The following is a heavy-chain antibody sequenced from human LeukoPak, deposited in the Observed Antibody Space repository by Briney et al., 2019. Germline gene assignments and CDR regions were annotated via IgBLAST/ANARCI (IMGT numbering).Heavy chain of an antibody. J-gene: IGHJ4*01. Sequence: PSETLSLTCNFSAVSVSRHFWSWIRQTPEKGLEWLGYVFSSGSTNYNPPPKSRLTISLDASQHQFSLTLKSVTAADTAVYYCAREYDYWGLGTLVTVSS. V-gene: IGHV4-59*02. CDR2: VFSSGST. CDR1: AVSVSRHF. CDR3: AREYDY.